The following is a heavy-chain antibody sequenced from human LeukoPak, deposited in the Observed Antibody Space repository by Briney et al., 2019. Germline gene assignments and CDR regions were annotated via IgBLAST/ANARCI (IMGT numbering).Heavy chain of an antibody. Sequence: GGSLRLSCTASGFTFSSYTMSWVRQAPGKGLEWVSVIYSGGSTYYADSVKGRFTISRDNSKNTLYLQMNSLRAEDTAVYYCARDYYYPSWGQGTLVTVSS. CDR1: GFTFSSYT. J-gene: IGHJ5*02. V-gene: IGHV3-53*01. CDR3: ARDYYYPS. CDR2: IYSGGST. D-gene: IGHD3-22*01.